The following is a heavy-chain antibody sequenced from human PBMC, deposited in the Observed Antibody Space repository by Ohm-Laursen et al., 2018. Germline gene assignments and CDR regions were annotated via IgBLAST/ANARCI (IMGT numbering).Heavy chain of an antibody. CDR3: AKENEGLSYYYGLDV. CDR1: GFTFDDYA. V-gene: IGHV3-9*01. Sequence: SLRLSCAASGFTFDDYAMHWVRQRPGKGLEWVSRISWNSGDVNYADSVKGRLTTSRDNAKNSLYLQMNSLRGEDTALYYCAKENEGLSYYYGLDVWGQGTTVTVSS. CDR2: ISWNSGDV. D-gene: IGHD3-16*01. J-gene: IGHJ6*02.